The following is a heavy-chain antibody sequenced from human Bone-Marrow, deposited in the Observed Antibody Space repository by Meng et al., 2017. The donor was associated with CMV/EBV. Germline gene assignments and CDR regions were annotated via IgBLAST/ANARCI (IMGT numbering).Heavy chain of an antibody. CDR2: IYYSGST. V-gene: IGHV4-39*07. J-gene: IGHJ2*01. CDR1: GGSISSRSYY. CDR3: ARDKSGGKSPWYFDL. D-gene: IGHD2-15*01. Sequence: SETLSLTCTVSGGSISSRSYYWGWIRQPPGKGLEWIGSIYYSGSTYYNPSLKSRVTISVDTSKNQFSLKLSSVTAADTAVYYCARDKSGGKSPWYFDLWGRGTLVTVSS.